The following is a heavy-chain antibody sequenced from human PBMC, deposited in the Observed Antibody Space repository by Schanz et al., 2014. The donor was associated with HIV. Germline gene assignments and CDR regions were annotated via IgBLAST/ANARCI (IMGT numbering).Heavy chain of an antibody. CDR3: ARADYGSGSFHNGPDY. CDR2: ISYDGSNK. J-gene: IGHJ4*02. D-gene: IGHD3-10*01. V-gene: IGHV3-30-3*01. Sequence: VQLLESGGGVVQPGRSLRLSCAASGFTFSDYAMHWVRQAPGKGLEWVAVISYDGSNKYYADSVKGRFTISRDNVKDTLLLQLNSLRPDDSAIYYCARADYGSGSFHNGPDYWGQGTLVTVSS. CDR1: GFTFSDYA.